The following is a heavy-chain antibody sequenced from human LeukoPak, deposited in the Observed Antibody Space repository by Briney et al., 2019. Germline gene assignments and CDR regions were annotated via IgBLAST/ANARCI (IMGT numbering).Heavy chain of an antibody. J-gene: IGHJ4*02. Sequence: ASVKVSCKASGYTFTSFGFSWVRQAPGQGLEWMGWISAHNGNTNYAQKLQGRVTMTRDTSTSTVYMELSSLRSEDTAVYYCARDGRDGYNYYFDYWGQGTLVTVSS. CDR2: ISAHNGNT. CDR1: GYTFTSFG. D-gene: IGHD5-24*01. V-gene: IGHV1-18*01. CDR3: ARDGRDGYNYYFDY.